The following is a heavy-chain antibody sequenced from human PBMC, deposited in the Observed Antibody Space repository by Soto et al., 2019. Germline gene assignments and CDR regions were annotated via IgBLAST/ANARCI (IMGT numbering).Heavy chain of an antibody. J-gene: IGHJ4*02. Sequence: GGSLRLSCAASGFTFSSYGMHWVRQAPGKGLEWVAVIWYDGSNKYYADSVKGRFTISRDNSKNTLYLQMNSLRAEDTAVYYCARDSTFTYYFDYWGQGTLVTVSS. CDR1: GFTFSSYG. CDR3: ARDSTFTYYFDY. D-gene: IGHD3-16*01. V-gene: IGHV3-33*01. CDR2: IWYDGSNK.